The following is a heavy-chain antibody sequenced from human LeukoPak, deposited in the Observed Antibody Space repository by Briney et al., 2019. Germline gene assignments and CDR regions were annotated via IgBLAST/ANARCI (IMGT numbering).Heavy chain of an antibody. J-gene: IGHJ4*02. D-gene: IGHD5-18*01. CDR1: GFTFSSYW. V-gene: IGHV3-74*01. Sequence: PGRSLRLSCAASGFTFSSYWMHWVRQAPGKGLVWVSRINSDGRSTSYVDSVKGRFTISRDNAKNTLYLQMNSLRAEDTAVYYCARGGRIQLWLRLRKSGDLLHPYYFDYWGQGTLVTVSS. CDR2: INSDGRST. CDR3: ARGGRIQLWLRLRKSGDLLHPYYFDY.